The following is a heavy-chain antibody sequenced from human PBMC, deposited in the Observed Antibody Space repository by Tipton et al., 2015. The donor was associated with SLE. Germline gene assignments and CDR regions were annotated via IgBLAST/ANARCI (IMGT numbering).Heavy chain of an antibody. CDR2: IYYGGNT. CDR1: RGSITSTNW. CDR3: ARDHEAQGYFDL. Sequence: GSLRLSCAVSRGSITSTNWWNWVRQSPGKGLEWIGEIYYGGNTNYNPSLKSRVTISVDKSKDEISLTLTSVAAADTAVYYCARDHEAQGYFDLWGRGTLVTVPS. V-gene: IGHV4-4*02. J-gene: IGHJ2*01.